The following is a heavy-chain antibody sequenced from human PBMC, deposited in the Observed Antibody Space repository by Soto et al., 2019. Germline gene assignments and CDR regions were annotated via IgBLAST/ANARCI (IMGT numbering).Heavy chain of an antibody. CDR2: IDPSDSYT. D-gene: IGHD1-1*01. J-gene: IGHJ6*02. CDR1: GYSFTSYW. V-gene: IGHV5-10-1*01. CDR3: ARNKNWNYYYGMDG. Sequence: GDSLKISCKCSGYSFTSYWISWVRQMPGKGLEWMGRIDPSDSYTKYSPSFQGHVTISADKSISTAYLQWSSLKASDTAMYYCARNKNWNYYYGMDGWGQGNTVTVSS.